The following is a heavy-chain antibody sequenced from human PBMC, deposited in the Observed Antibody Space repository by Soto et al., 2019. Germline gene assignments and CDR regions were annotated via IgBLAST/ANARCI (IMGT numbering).Heavy chain of an antibody. CDR3: ARCFTYGNFDYFDY. D-gene: IGHD3-10*01. Sequence: EVQLVESGGGLVQTGGSLRLSCAASGFTFSSYWMHWFRQAPGKGLMWVSRINSGGGTTTYADSVKGRFTISRDNAKNTRYLQMNGLRAEDTAVYYCARCFTYGNFDYFDYWGQGTQVTVS. J-gene: IGHJ4*02. CDR1: GFTFSSYW. V-gene: IGHV3-74*01. CDR2: INSGGGTT.